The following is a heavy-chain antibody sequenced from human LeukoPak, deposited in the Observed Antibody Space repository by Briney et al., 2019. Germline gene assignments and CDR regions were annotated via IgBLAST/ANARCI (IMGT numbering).Heavy chain of an antibody. CDR2: IKQDGSEK. V-gene: IGHV3-7*03. D-gene: IGHD3-3*01. CDR3: ARALSG. CDR1: GFTFSNYW. J-gene: IGHJ4*02. Sequence: PGGSLRLSCAASGFTFSNYWMHWVRQAPGKGLEWVANIKQDGSEKYYVGSVKGRFSISRDNAKNSVYLQVSSLRAEDTAVYYCARALSGWGQGTLVTVSS.